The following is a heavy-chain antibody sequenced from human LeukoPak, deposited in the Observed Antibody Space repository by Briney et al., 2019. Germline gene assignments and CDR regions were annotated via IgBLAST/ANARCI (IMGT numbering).Heavy chain of an antibody. CDR1: GGSISTFY. Sequence: SETLSLTCRVSGGSISTFYWSWIRQPPGKGLEWIGYIDYSGSAYYNPSLTSRVSMSVDTSTNQLSLKLSSVTAADTAVYYCARRKGIGPYKDWFDPWGQGTLVTVSS. J-gene: IGHJ5*02. CDR2: IDYSGSA. V-gene: IGHV4-59*08. CDR3: ARRKGIGPYKDWFDP. D-gene: IGHD1-1*01.